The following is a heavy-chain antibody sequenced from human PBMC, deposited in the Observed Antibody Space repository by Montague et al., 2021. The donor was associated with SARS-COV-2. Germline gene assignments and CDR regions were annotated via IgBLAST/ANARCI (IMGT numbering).Heavy chain of an antibody. CDR1: GGSISSYY. V-gene: IGHV4-59*01. Sequence: SETLSLTCTVSGGSISSYYWSWIRQPPGKGLEWIGYIYYNGTTNYSPSLKGRVSISVDTSKNQFSLEMNSVTAADTAVYYCARERGYQLLSGWFDPWDQGTLVTVSS. J-gene: IGHJ5*02. CDR3: ARERGYQLLSGWFDP. D-gene: IGHD2-2*01. CDR2: IYYNGTT.